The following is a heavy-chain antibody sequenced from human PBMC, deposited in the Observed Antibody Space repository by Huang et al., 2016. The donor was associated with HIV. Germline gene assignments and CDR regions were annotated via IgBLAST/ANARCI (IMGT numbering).Heavy chain of an antibody. V-gene: IGHV4-39*01. CDR3: ARPLTGTTALGY. J-gene: IGHJ4*02. D-gene: IGHD1-20*01. Sequence: QLQLQESGPGLVKPSETLSLTCTVSGSSISSSYYWGWIRQPPAKGLEWIGNIYYSGNISYNPALKSRVTISVDTSKNHISLKVDSVTAADTAVYYCARPLTGTTALGYWGQGTLVTVSS. CDR2: IYYSGNI. CDR1: GSSISSSYY.